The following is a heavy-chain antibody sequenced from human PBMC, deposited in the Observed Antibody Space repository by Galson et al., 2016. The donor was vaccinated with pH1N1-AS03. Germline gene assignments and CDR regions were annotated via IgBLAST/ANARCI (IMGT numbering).Heavy chain of an antibody. CDR1: GFTFSDYY. J-gene: IGHJ6*01. V-gene: IGHV3-11*04. D-gene: IGHD3-10*01. CDR3: ARDLRGSGSFYNRLIYYYGMDV. Sequence: SLRLSCAASGFTFSDYYMGWIRQAPGKGLEWVSYISNLGSPIYYSDSVRGRFTISRDNSKNMLYMQMNSLRAEDTAVYYCARDLRGSGSFYNRLIYYYGMDVWGQGTTVTVSS. CDR2: ISNLGSPI.